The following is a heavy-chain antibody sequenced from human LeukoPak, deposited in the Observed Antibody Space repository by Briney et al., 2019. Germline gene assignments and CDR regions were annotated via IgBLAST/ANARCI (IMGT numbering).Heavy chain of an antibody. CDR1: GFHFSSYW. V-gene: IGHV3-74*01. Sequence: GALGLPWAAPGFHFSSYWMHWVRQAPGKGLVWVSRINSDGSSTSYADSVKGRFTISRDNAKNTLYLQMNSLRAEDTAVYYCARAGILDYWGQGTLVTVSS. J-gene: IGHJ4*02. CDR2: INSDGSST. CDR3: ARAGILDY.